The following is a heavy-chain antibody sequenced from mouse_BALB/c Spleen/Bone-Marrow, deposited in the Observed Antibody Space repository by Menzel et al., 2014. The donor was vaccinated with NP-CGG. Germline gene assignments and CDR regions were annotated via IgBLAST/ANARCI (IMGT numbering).Heavy chain of an antibody. V-gene: IGHV14-3*02. D-gene: IGHD1-1*01. CDR3: APYYYGRWFTY. CDR2: IDPANGNT. Sequence: EVKLVESGAELVKPGASVKLSCTASGFNIKGPYMHWVKQRPEQGLEWVGRIDPANGNTKYDPKFQGKATITADTSSNTAYLQLSSLTSEDTAVYYCAPYYYGRWFTYWGQGTLVTVSA. CDR1: GFNIKGPY. J-gene: IGHJ3*01.